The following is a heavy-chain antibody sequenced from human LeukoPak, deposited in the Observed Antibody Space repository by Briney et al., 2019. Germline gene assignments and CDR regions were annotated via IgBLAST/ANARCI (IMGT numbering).Heavy chain of an antibody. CDR3: TLGSLYSSSWYGDY. CDR2: ISSDGGST. CDR1: GFSFDTYA. J-gene: IGHJ4*02. V-gene: IGHV3-23*01. Sequence: GGSLRLSCAASGFSFDTYAMTWVRQAPGKGLEWVSAISSDGGSTYYAVSVKGRFTISRDNSKNTLYLQMNGLRAEDTAVYYCTLGSLYSSSWYGDYWGQGTLVTVSS. D-gene: IGHD6-13*01.